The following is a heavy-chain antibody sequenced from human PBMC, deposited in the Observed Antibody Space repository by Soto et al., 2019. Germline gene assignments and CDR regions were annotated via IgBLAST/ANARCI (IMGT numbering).Heavy chain of an antibody. CDR1: GGSISSSSYY. CDR2: IYYSGST. CDR3: TRQGNSSGFRRPIRQFDY. D-gene: IGHD5-18*01. Sequence: QLQLQESGPGLVKPSETLSLTCTVSGGSISSSSYYWGWIRQPPGKGLEWVGSIYYSGSTYYNSSLNSRVTISVDTSQNQFSLKLSSVTAADTAVYYCTRQGNSSGFRRPIRQFDYWGQGTLVTVSS. J-gene: IGHJ4*02. V-gene: IGHV4-39*01.